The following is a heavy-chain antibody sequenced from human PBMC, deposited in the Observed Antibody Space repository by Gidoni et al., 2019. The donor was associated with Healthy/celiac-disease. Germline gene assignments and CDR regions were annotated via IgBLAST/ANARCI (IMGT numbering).Heavy chain of an antibody. D-gene: IGHD6-19*01. Sequence: EVQLVESGGGSVQPGGSLRLSCAASGSTFSSYWMGWVRQAPGKGLEWVANIKQDGSEKYYVDSVKGRFTSSRDNAKNSLYLQMNSLRAEDTAVYYCARDGVAGSSIEDLDYWGQGTLVTVSS. CDR1: GSTFSSYW. CDR2: IKQDGSEK. J-gene: IGHJ4*02. CDR3: ARDGVAGSSIEDLDY. V-gene: IGHV3-7*01.